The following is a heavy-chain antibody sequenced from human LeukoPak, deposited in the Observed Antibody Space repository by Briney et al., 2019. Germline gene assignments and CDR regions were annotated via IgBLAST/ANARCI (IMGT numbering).Heavy chain of an antibody. CDR1: GYTFTSYY. V-gene: IGHV1-2*02. CDR2: INPNSGGT. CDR3: ARDSSVASSGSPVYYYYMDV. Sequence: ASVKVSCKASGYTFTSYYMHWVRQAPGQGLEWMGWINPNSGGTNYAQKFQGRVTMTRDTSISTAYMELSRLRSDDTAVYYCARDSSVASSGSPVYYYYMDVWGKGTTVTVSS. J-gene: IGHJ6*03. D-gene: IGHD3-22*01.